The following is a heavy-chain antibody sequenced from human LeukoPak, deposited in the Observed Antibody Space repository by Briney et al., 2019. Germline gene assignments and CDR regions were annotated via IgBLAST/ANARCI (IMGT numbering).Heavy chain of an antibody. CDR1: GFTFNIYA. J-gene: IGHJ3*02. CDR2: ISSSSDK. V-gene: IGHV3-21*01. D-gene: IGHD6-13*01. CDR3: ARQAAIDI. Sequence: GGSLRLSCTASGFTFNIYAMNWVRRAPGKGLEWVSSISSSSDKYYAATVKGRFTISRDNAKTSLYLQMSSLRPEDTAVYYCARQAAIDIWGQGTMVTVSS.